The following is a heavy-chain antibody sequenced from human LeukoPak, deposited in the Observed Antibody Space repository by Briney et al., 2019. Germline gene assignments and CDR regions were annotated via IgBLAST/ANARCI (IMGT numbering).Heavy chain of an antibody. CDR2: ISAYNGNT. CDR1: GYTFTSYG. D-gene: IGHD6-13*01. CDR3: ARGGGGSSWYDAFDI. Sequence: ASVKVSCKASGYTFTSYGISWVRQAPGQGLEWMGWISAYNGNTNCAQKLQGRVTMTTDTSTITAYMELSSLRSEDTAVYYCARGGGGSSWYDAFDIWGQGTMVTVSS. V-gene: IGHV1-18*01. J-gene: IGHJ3*02.